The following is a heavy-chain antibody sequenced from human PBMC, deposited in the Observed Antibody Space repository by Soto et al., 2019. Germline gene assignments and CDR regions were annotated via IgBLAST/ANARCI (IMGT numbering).Heavy chain of an antibody. CDR1: GFTFSSYG. V-gene: IGHV3-30*18. CDR2: ISYDGSNK. CDR3: AKDINLNYYYYGMDV. D-gene: IGHD1-20*01. Sequence: SLKISCAASGFTFSSYGMHRVRQAPGKGLEWVAVISYDGSNKYYADSVKGRFTISRDNSKNTLYLQMNSLRAEDTAVYYCAKDINLNYYYYGMDVWGQGTTVTVSS. J-gene: IGHJ6*02.